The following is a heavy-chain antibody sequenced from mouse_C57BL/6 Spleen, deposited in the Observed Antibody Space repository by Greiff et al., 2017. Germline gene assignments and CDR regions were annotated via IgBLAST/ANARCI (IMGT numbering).Heavy chain of an antibody. Sequence: VQVVESGAELVRPGASVTLSCKASGYTFTDYELHWVKQTPVHGLEWIGAIDPETGGTAYNQKFKGKAILTADKSSSTAYMELRSLTSEDSAVYYCTRGGNDYWGQGTTRTVSS. CDR3: TRGGNDY. J-gene: IGHJ2*01. D-gene: IGHD1-1*02. CDR1: GYTFTDYE. CDR2: IDPETGGT. V-gene: IGHV1-15*01.